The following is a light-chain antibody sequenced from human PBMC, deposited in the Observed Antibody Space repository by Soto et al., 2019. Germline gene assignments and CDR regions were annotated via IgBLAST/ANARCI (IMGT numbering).Light chain of an antibody. CDR1: QSVSYF. J-gene: IGKJ2*01. CDR3: QQSYSAPYT. CDR2: AAS. Sequence: DIQMTQPPSSLSASVGDRLTITCRASQSVSYFLNWYQQKPGKAPKLLIYAASNLQTGVPSRFSGSGSGTDFTVTISSLQPEDFATYYCQQSYSAPYTFGQGTKVDIK. V-gene: IGKV1-39*01.